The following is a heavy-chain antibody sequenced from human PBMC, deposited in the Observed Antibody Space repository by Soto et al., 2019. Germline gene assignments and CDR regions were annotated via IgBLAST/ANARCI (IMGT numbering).Heavy chain of an antibody. Sequence: QVQLVESGGGVVQPGRSLRLSCAASGFTFSSYGMHWVRQAPGKGLEWVAVISYDGSNKYYADSVKGRFTISRDNSKNSLYLQMNSLRAEATAVYYCAKEIPIAARPHFDYWGQGTLVTVSS. CDR2: ISYDGSNK. CDR1: GFTFSSYG. J-gene: IGHJ4*02. D-gene: IGHD6-6*01. V-gene: IGHV3-30*18. CDR3: AKEIPIAARPHFDY.